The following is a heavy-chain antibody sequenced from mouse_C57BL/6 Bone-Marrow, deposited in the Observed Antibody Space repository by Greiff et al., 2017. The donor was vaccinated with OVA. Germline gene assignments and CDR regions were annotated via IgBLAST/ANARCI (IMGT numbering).Heavy chain of an antibody. CDR3: ARGIYYDYDGPTLFDY. D-gene: IGHD2-4*01. J-gene: IGHJ2*01. V-gene: IGHV5-17*01. CDR1: GFTFSDYG. Sequence: EVKLMESGGGLVKPGGSLKLSCAASGFTFSDYGMHWVRQAPEKGLEWVAYISSGSSTIYYADTVKGRFTISRDNAKNTLFLQMTSLRSEDTAMYYCARGIYYDYDGPTLFDYWGKGTTLTVSS. CDR2: ISSGSSTI.